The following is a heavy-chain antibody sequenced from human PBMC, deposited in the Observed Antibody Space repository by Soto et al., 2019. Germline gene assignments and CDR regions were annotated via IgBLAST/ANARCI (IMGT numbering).Heavy chain of an antibody. Sequence: PVGSLRLSCAASGFTFKNYAMHWVRQAPGKGLDWVAVITYDGSETYYADSVKGRFTISRDNSKSTLSLQMNSLRPEDTAVYCCAPPPWLDPWGQGTLVTVSS. V-gene: IGHV3-30-3*01. CDR3: APPPWLDP. J-gene: IGHJ5*02. CDR1: GFTFKNYA. CDR2: ITYDGSET.